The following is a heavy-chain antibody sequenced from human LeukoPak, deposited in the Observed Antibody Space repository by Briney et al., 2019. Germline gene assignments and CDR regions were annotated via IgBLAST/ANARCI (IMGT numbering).Heavy chain of an antibody. Sequence: GGSLRLSCAASGFTFDIYAMTWVRQAPGKGPEWVSGISASANSTYYADSVQGRFIISRDNSKNNLYLQMNSLRVDDMAVYYCARGPSCTSTSCYVIGALDIWGLGTTVTVSS. CDR3: ARGPSCTSTSCYVIGALDI. V-gene: IGHV3-23*01. CDR2: ISASANST. D-gene: IGHD2-2*01. CDR1: GFTFDIYA. J-gene: IGHJ3*02.